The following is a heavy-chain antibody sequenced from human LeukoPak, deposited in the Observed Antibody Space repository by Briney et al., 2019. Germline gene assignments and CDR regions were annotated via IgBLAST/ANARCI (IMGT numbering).Heavy chain of an antibody. CDR3: AREHHFESYCSGGSCYGDYFDY. D-gene: IGHD2-15*01. CDR2: IYHFGST. CDR1: GYSISSGYY. V-gene: IGHV4-38-2*02. Sequence: SETLSLTCAVSGYSISSGYYWGWIRQPPGKGLEWIGSIYHFGSTYYNPSLKSRVTISVDTSKNQFSLKLSSVTAADTAVYYCAREHHFESYCSGGSCYGDYFDYWGQGTLVTVSS. J-gene: IGHJ4*02.